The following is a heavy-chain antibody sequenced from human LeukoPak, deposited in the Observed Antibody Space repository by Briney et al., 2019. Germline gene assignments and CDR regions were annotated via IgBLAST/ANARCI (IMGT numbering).Heavy chain of an antibody. V-gene: IGHV3-23*01. CDR1: GFTYSVYA. Sequence: GGSLRLSCAVSGFTYSVYAMSWVRQAPGKGLEWVSTISGSGDTTYSADSVKGRFTISRDNSKNTLYLQMNSLRAEDTAVYYCAKPPRPAAAAGTSIFDYWVQGTLVTVSS. CDR3: AKPPRPAAAAGTSIFDY. D-gene: IGHD6-13*01. CDR2: ISGSGDTT. J-gene: IGHJ4*02.